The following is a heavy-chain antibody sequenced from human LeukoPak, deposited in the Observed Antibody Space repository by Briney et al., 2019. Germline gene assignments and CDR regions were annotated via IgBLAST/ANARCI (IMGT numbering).Heavy chain of an antibody. V-gene: IGHV4-4*09. J-gene: IGHJ4*02. CDR1: GGSISSYY. CDR2: IYTSATT. CDR3: VRGYQTFDY. D-gene: IGHD5-18*01. Sequence: SETLSFTCTVSGGSISSYYWSWIRQPPGKGLEWIGYIYTSATTSSSPSLRSRVTISLDTSKNHLSLKLTSVTAADTAMYYCVRGYQTFDYWGQGTLVTVSS.